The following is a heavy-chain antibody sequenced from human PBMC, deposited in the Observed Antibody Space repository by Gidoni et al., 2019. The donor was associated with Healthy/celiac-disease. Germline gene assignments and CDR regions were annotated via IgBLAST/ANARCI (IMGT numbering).Heavy chain of an antibody. V-gene: IGHV3-53*01. Sequence: EVQLVESGGGLIQPGGSLRLSCAASGFTVSSNYMSWVRQAPGKGLEWVSVIYSGGSTYYADSVKGRFTISRDNSKNTLYLQMNSLRAEDTAVYYCARVPIAARSFGYYGMDVWGQGTTVTVSS. CDR3: ARVPIAARSFGYYGMDV. CDR2: IYSGGST. J-gene: IGHJ6*02. CDR1: GFTVSSNY. D-gene: IGHD6-6*01.